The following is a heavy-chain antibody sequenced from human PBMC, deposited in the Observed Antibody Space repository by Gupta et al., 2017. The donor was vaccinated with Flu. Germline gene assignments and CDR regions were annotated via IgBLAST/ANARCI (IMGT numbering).Heavy chain of an antibody. CDR3: ARGYSSGWYPPEADY. Sequence: EVQLVESGGGLVQPGGSLRLSCAASGFTFSSYEMNWVRQAPGKGLDWVSYISSSGSTIYYADSVKGRFTISRDNAKNSLYLQMNSLRAEDTAVYYCARGYSSGWYPPEADYWGQGTLVTVSS. CDR2: ISSSGSTI. CDR1: GFTFSSYE. J-gene: IGHJ4*02. V-gene: IGHV3-48*03. D-gene: IGHD6-19*01.